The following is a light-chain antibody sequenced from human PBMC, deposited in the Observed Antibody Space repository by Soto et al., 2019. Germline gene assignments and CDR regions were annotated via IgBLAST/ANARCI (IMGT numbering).Light chain of an antibody. Sequence: QSVLTQPPSVSGAPGQRVTISCTGSSSSIGAGYDVHWYHQLPGAAPKLLVSGNNNRPSWVPDRFSASKSGTSASLAITGLQTEDEAQYYCQSYDSRLTAYVFGTGTKVTVL. CDR3: QSYDSRLTAYV. CDR1: SSSIGAGYD. J-gene: IGLJ1*01. V-gene: IGLV1-40*01. CDR2: GNN.